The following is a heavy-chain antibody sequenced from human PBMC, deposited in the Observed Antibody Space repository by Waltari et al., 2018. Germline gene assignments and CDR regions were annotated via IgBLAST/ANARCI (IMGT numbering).Heavy chain of an antibody. CDR1: RGTFSSYA. D-gene: IGHD5-18*01. CDR3: ARDGGYRFHWWFDP. CDR2: IIPIFGTA. J-gene: IGHJ5*02. Sequence: QVQLVQSGTEVKKPGSSVKVSCKASRGTFSSYAISWLRQAPGQGLEWMGVIIPIFGTANYAQKFQGRVTITADESTSTAYMELSRLRSEDTAVYYCARDGGYRFHWWFDPWGQGTLVTVSS. V-gene: IGHV1-69*01.